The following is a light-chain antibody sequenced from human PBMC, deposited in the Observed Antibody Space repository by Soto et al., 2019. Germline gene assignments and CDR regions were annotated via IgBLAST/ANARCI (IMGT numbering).Light chain of an antibody. V-gene: IGKV1-39*01. CDR1: QSFSSY. CDR3: QQSYSTPHT. J-gene: IGKJ4*01. CDR2: GAS. Sequence: DIEMTQSPSSLSASVGDRVTITCRASQSFSSYLNWYQQKPGQAPNLLIYGASSLQSGVPSRFSGSRSGTEFTLTISSLQPEDFATYYCQQSYSTPHTFGGGTKVEI.